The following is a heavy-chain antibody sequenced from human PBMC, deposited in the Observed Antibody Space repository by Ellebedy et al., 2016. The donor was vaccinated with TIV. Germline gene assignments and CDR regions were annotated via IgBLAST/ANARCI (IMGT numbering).Heavy chain of an antibody. V-gene: IGHV4-34*01. CDR2: ITHTGST. Sequence: MPSETLSLTCAGYGGPFSGYYWSLIRQPPGKGLEWIAEITHTGSTNYNPSLKSRVTVSVDTSKNQFSLKLTSVTAADTAVYYCARGGVSIPGRRNWFDPWGQGTLVTVSS. CDR3: ARGGVSIPGRRNWFDP. CDR1: GGPFSGYY. D-gene: IGHD2-15*01. J-gene: IGHJ5*01.